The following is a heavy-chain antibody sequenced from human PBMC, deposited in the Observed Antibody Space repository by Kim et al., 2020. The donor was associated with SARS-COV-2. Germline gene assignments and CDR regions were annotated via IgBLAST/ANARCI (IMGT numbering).Heavy chain of an antibody. CDR1: GFIFNDYY. D-gene: IGHD2-2*01. J-gene: IGHJ6*02. Sequence: GGSLRLSCAASGFIFNDYYMSWIRQAPGKGLEWVSYISSSASHTKYADSVKGRFSISRDNAENSLFLQMNSLRAEDTAVYYCARVDARGYYYGMDVWGLG. V-gene: IGHV3-11*05. CDR2: ISSSASHT. CDR3: ARVDARGYYYGMDV.